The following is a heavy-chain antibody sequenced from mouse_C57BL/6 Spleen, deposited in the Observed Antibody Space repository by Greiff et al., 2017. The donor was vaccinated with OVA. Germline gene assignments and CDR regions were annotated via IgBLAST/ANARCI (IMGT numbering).Heavy chain of an antibody. CDR3: TREDYSWYVMDY. V-gene: IGHV1-15*01. Sequence: QVQLQQSGAELVRPGASVTLSCKASGYTFTDYEMHWVKQTPVHGLEWIGAIDPETGGTAYNQKFKGKAILTADKSSSTAYMELRSLTSEDSAVDYCTREDYSWYVMDYWGQGTSVTVSS. J-gene: IGHJ4*01. D-gene: IGHD1-1*01. CDR2: IDPETGGT. CDR1: GYTFTDYE.